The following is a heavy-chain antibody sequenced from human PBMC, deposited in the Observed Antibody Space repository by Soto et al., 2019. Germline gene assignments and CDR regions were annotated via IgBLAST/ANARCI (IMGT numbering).Heavy chain of an antibody. Sequence: EVQLLESGGGLVQPGGSLRLSCAASEFTFSSYAMNWVRQAPGKGLEWVSVISGSGGSTYYADSVKGRFTISRDNSKNTLYLQMNSLRAEDTAVYYCARRSSGWYFDYWGQGTLVTVSS. CDR3: ARRSSGWYFDY. CDR2: ISGSGGST. D-gene: IGHD6-19*01. J-gene: IGHJ4*02. V-gene: IGHV3-23*01. CDR1: EFTFSSYA.